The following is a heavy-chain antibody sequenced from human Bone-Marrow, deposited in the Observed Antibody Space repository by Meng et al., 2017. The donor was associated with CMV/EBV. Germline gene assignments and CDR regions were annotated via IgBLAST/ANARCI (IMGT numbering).Heavy chain of an antibody. D-gene: IGHD2-2*01. J-gene: IGHJ4*02. CDR3: ARSSTSCDFDY. CDR2: INHSGST. CDR1: GGSISSSSYY. V-gene: IGHV4-39*07. Sequence: SETLSLTCTVSGGSISSSSYYWGWIRQPPGKGLEWIGEINHSGSTNYNPSLKSRVTISVDTSKNQFSLKLSSVTAADTAVYYCARSSTSCDFDYWGQGTLVTVSS.